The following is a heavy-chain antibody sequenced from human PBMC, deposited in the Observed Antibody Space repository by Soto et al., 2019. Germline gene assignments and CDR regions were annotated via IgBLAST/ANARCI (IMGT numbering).Heavy chain of an antibody. CDR2: IYYSGST. Sequence: PSETLSLTCTVSGGSISSGGYYWSWIRQHPGKGLEWIGYIYYSGSTYYNPSLKSRVTISVDTSKNQFSLKLSSVTAADTAVYYCARTGNIVATRYFDYWGQGTLVTVSS. D-gene: IGHD5-12*01. V-gene: IGHV4-31*03. CDR3: ARTGNIVATRYFDY. CDR1: GGSISSGGYY. J-gene: IGHJ4*02.